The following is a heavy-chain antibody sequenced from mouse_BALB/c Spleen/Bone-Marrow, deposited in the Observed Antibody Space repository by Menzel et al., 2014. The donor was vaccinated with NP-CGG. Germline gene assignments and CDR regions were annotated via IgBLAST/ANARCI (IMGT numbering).Heavy chain of an antibody. V-gene: IGHV1S81*02. J-gene: IGHJ3*01. CDR2: INPSNGRN. CDR3: ARYDGPAWFAY. Sequence: VKLVESGAELVEPGASVRLSCKASGYSFTSYWIHWVKRRPGQGLEWIGEINPSNGRNNYNEKFKNKATLTVDKSSSTAYMQLSSLTSEDSAVYYCARYDGPAWFAYWGQGTLVTVSA. D-gene: IGHD2-3*01. CDR1: GYSFTSYW.